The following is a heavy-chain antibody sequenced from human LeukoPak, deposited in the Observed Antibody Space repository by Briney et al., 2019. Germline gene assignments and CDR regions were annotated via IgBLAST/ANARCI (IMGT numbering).Heavy chain of an antibody. CDR1: GGTFSSYA. D-gene: IGHD3-9*01. V-gene: IGHV1-69*13. Sequence: SVKVSCKASGGTFSSYAISWVRQAPGQGLEWMGGIIPIFGTANYAQKFQGRVTITADESTSTAYMELSSLRSEDTAVYYCARGPFDYDILTGPFDYWGQGTLVTVSS. J-gene: IGHJ4*02. CDR3: ARGPFDYDILTGPFDY. CDR2: IIPIFGTA.